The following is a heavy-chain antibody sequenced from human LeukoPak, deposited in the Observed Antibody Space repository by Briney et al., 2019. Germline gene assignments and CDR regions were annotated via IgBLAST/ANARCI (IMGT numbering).Heavy chain of an antibody. D-gene: IGHD5-18*01. CDR2: FFYRGTT. Sequence: SETLSLTCTVSGGSISSSSYYWGWIRQPPGKGLEWIGNFFYRGTTYYNPSLKSRVTISVDTSKNQFSLKLSSVTAADTAVYYCARGPGGYSFWFDPWGQGTLVTVSS. V-gene: IGHV4-39*07. CDR1: GGSISSSSYY. J-gene: IGHJ5*02. CDR3: ARGPGGYSFWFDP.